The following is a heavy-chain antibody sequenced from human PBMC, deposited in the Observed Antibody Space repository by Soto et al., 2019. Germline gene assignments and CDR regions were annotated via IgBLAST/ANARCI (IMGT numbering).Heavy chain of an antibody. CDR2: ISKSAASK. CDR3: VKDYQAGDYGHPNFFFAGMEV. D-gene: IGHD4-17*01. Sequence: RRXSCAASGFTFIYYAMGWVRQAPGNVLEWVSTISKSAASKYYADSVRGRFAVSRVNSKNILYLQMNSLSAADTALYYCVKDYQAGDYGHPNFFFAGMEVLGQGTTFTVSS. V-gene: IGHV3-23*01. J-gene: IGHJ6*01. CDR1: GFTFIYYA.